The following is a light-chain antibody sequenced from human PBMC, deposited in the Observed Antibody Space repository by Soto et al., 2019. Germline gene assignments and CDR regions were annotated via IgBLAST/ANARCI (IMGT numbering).Light chain of an antibody. CDR1: QSVNSNY. J-gene: IGKJ1*01. CDR2: IAS. CDR3: QQYGTSPWT. V-gene: IGKV3-20*01. Sequence: EIVLTQSPGTLSLFPGERATHSCRATQSVNSNYLAWYQQKPGQAPRLLIYIASRRATGIPDRFSGSGSGTDFTLTINRLGPEDFAVYYCQQYGTSPWTFGQGTKVENK.